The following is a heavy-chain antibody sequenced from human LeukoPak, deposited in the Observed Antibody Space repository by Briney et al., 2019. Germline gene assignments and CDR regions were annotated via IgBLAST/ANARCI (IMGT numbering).Heavy chain of an antibody. CDR3: ARGSDILTGYYQYYFDY. D-gene: IGHD3-9*01. V-gene: IGHV1-18*01. CDR1: GYTFTSYG. CDR2: ISAYNGNT. Sequence: ASVKVSCKASGYTFTSYGISWVRRAPGQGLEWMGWISAYNGNTNYAQKLQGRVTMTTDTSTSTAYMELRSLRSDDTAVYYCARGSDILTGYYQYYFDYWGQGTLVTVSS. J-gene: IGHJ4*02.